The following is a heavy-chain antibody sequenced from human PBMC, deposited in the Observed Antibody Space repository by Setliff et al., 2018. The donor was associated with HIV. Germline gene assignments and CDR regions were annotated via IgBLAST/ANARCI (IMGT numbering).Heavy chain of an antibody. J-gene: IGHJ6*03. CDR3: ARGRSWQYYYYYMDV. CDR1: GGSISNYY. CDR2: SYYSGST. V-gene: IGHV4-59*01. D-gene: IGHD6-13*01. Sequence: SETLSLTCTVSGGSISNYYWTRIRQPPGKGLEWIGYSYYSGSTNYNPSLKSRVTTSVDTSKNQFSLKLSSVTAADTAVYSCARGRSWQYYYYYMDVWGKGTTVTVSS.